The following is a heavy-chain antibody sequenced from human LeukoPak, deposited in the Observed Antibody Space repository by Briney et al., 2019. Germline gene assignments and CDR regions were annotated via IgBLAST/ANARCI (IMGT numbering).Heavy chain of an antibody. CDR2: IRYDGSNK. J-gene: IGHJ4*02. V-gene: IGHV3-30*02. Sequence: GGSLRLSCAASGFTFSSYGMHWVRQAPGKGLEWEAFIRYDGSNKYYADSVKGRFTISRDNSKNTLYLQMNSLRAEDTAVYYCAKDRCAGPQMVRGTHWGQGTLVTVSS. CDR1: GFTFSSYG. D-gene: IGHD3-10*01. CDR3: AKDRCAGPQMVRGTH.